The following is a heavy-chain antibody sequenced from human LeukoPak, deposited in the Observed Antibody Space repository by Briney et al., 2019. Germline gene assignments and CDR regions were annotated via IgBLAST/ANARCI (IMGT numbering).Heavy chain of an antibody. J-gene: IGHJ3*02. CDR3: ARVSYGSGSYYSDAFDI. Sequence: ASVKVSCKASGYTFTSYGISWVRQAPGQGLEWMGWVSVYNGNTNYAQKLQGRVTMTTDTSTSTAYMELRSLRSDDTAVYYCARVSYGSGSYYSDAFDIWGQGTMVTVSS. V-gene: IGHV1-18*01. CDR2: VSVYNGNT. D-gene: IGHD3-10*01. CDR1: GYTFTSYG.